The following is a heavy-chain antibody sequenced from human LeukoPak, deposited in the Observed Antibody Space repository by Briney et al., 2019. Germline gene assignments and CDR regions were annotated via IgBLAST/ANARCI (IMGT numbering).Heavy chain of an antibody. CDR2: ISSSSNYI. V-gene: IGHV3-21*01. Sequence: PGGSLRLSCAVSGFTFSTYNMNWVRQAPGKGLEWVSSISSSSNYIYYADSVKGRFTISRDKAKNSLYPQMNSLRAEDTAVYYCARDMAAPDDYWGQGTLVTVSS. CDR1: GFTFSTYN. CDR3: ARDMAAPDDY. J-gene: IGHJ4*02. D-gene: IGHD6-13*01.